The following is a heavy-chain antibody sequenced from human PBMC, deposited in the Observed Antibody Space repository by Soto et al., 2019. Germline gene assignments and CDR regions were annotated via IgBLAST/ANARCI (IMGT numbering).Heavy chain of an antibody. J-gene: IGHJ2*01. CDR3: AREGPDCVFDI. Sequence: EVQLVESGGGLVQPGGSLRLSCAASGLTFSTYDMHWVRQPIGKGLEWVAALGTGDDTYYPDSVRGRFTVSRDDVKNSLYLHMDSLTAGDTAVYYCAREGPDCVFDIWGRGTLVIVSS. D-gene: IGHD2-21*02. CDR2: LGTGDDT. V-gene: IGHV3-13*01. CDR1: GLTFSTYD.